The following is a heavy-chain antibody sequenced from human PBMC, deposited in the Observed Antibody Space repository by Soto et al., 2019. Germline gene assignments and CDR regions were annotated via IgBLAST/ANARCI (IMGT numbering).Heavy chain of an antibody. CDR2: ISSSSSYI. J-gene: IGHJ6*01. CDR1: GFTFSSYI. V-gene: IGHV3-21*01. D-gene: IGHD3-3*01. CDR3: ARDSSITIFGVVSDYYYYGMDV. Sequence: EVQLVESGGGLVKPGGSLRLSCAASGFTFSSYIMNWVRQAPGKGLEWVSSISSSSSYIYYADSVKGRFTISRDNAKNSLYLQMNSLRAEDTAVYYCARDSSITIFGVVSDYYYYGMDVW.